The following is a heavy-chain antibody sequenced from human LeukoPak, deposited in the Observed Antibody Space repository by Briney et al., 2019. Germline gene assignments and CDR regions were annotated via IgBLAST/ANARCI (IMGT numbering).Heavy chain of an antibody. CDR1: GFTFSNAW. CDR3: TTDRCQQQATNWFDP. Sequence: GGSLRLSCAASGFTFSNAWMSWVRQAPGKGLEWVGRIKSKTDGGTTDYAAPVKGRFTISRDDSKNTLYLQMNSLKTEDTAVYYCTTDRCQQQATNWFDPWGQGTLVTVSS. CDR2: IKSKTDGGTT. J-gene: IGHJ5*02. D-gene: IGHD6-13*01. V-gene: IGHV3-15*01.